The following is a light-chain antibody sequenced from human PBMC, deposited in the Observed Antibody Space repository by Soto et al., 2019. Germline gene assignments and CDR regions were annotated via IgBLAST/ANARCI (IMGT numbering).Light chain of an antibody. CDR3: QSYDSSLSGYV. J-gene: IGLJ1*01. CDR2: GNS. CDR1: SSNIGADYV. Sequence: QSVLTQPPSVSGAPGQRVTISCTGSSSNIGADYVVHWYQQLPGTAPKLLIYGNSNRPSGVPDRFSGSNSGTSASLAITGLQAEDEADYYCQSYDSSLSGYVFGTGTKLTVL. V-gene: IGLV1-40*01.